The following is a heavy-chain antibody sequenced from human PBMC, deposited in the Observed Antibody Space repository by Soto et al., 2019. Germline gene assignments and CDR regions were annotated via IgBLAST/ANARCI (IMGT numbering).Heavy chain of an antibody. CDR3: ARDKAGTGSYFYFMDV. D-gene: IGHD1-26*01. V-gene: IGHV3-33*01. J-gene: IGHJ6*03. CDR2: IWYDGSNE. CDR1: GFTCSNYG. Sequence: GGSLRLSCVSSGFTCSNYGVRWVRQATGKGLEWVTFIWYDGSNEFYADSVKGRFTISRENSKNTVYLQMNSLRGEDTAVYYCARDKAGTGSYFYFMDVWGKGTSVTVSS.